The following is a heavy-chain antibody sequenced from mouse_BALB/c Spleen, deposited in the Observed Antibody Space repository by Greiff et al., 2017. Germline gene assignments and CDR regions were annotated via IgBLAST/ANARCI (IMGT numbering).Heavy chain of an antibody. Sequence: VQLQQPGAELVKTGASVKLSCKASGYTFTSYYMYWVKQRPGQGLEWIGGINPSNGGTNFNEKFKSKATLTVDKSSSTAYMQLSSLTSEDSAVYYCTRSRAYDGYYGYWGQGTTLTVSS. D-gene: IGHD2-3*01. CDR3: TRSRAYDGYYGY. CDR1: GYTFTSYY. CDR2: INPSNGGT. V-gene: IGHV1S81*02. J-gene: IGHJ2*01.